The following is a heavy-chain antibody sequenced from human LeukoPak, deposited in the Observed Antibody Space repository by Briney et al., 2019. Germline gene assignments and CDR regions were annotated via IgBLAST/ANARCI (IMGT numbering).Heavy chain of an antibody. D-gene: IGHD3-10*01. CDR1: GGSFSGYY. Sequence: SETLSLTCAVYGGSFSGYYWSWIRQPPGKGLEWIGEINHSGSTNYNPSLKSRVAISVDTSKNQFSLKLSSVTAADTAVYYCARDHFGTDYYYGMDVWGQGTTVTVSS. CDR2: INHSGST. CDR3: ARDHFGTDYYYGMDV. J-gene: IGHJ6*02. V-gene: IGHV4-34*01.